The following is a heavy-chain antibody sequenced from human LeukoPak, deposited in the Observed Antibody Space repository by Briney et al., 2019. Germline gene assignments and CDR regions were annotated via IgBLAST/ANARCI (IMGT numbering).Heavy chain of an antibody. CDR2: IGPTGSDR. CDR3: APIDYFDY. CDR1: GLTFSTSG. Sequence: GGSLRLSCTASGLTFSTSGFNWVRQAPGKGLEWVASIGPTGSDRYHADSIKGRFTISRDNANNFLYLQMNSLRAEDTAVYYCAPIDYFDYWGQGTLVTVSS. J-gene: IGHJ4*02. V-gene: IGHV3-21*06.